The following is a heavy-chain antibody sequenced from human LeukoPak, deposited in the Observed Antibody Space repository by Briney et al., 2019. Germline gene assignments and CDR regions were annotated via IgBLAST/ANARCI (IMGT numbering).Heavy chain of an antibody. V-gene: IGHV4-34*01. CDR3: ARDRYNYGLTDYYFDY. D-gene: IGHD5-18*01. CDR2: INHSGST. CDR1: GGSFSGYY. J-gene: IGHJ4*02. Sequence: SETLSLTCAVYGGSFSGYYWSWIRQPPGKGLEWIGEINHSGSTNYNPSLKSRVTISVDTSKNQFSLKLNSVTAADTAVYYCARDRYNYGLTDYYFDYWGQGTLVTVSS.